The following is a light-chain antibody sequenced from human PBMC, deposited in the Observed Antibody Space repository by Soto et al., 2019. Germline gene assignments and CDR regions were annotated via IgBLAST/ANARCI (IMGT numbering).Light chain of an antibody. Sequence: DTQMTRSPSTLSASVGDRVTITCRASQSISSWLAWYQQKPGRAPKLLIYKASGLESGVPSRFSGSGSGTEFTLTISSLQPDDFATYSCQQYKTYPWTFGQGTKVEI. CDR1: QSISSW. J-gene: IGKJ1*01. CDR2: KAS. CDR3: QQYKTYPWT. V-gene: IGKV1-5*03.